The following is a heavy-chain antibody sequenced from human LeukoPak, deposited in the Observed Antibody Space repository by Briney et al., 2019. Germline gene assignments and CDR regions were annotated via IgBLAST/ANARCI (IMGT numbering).Heavy chain of an antibody. V-gene: IGHV3-23*01. CDR3: AKDLVVRGVIRVFDY. CDR2: ISGSGGST. J-gene: IGHJ4*02. CDR1: GLTFSSYA. D-gene: IGHD3-10*01. Sequence: GGSLRLSCAASGLTFSSYAMSWVRQAPGKGLEWVSAISGSGGSTYYADSVKGRFTISRDNSKNTLYLQMNSLRAEDTAVYYCAKDLVVRGVIRVFDYWGQGTLVTVSS.